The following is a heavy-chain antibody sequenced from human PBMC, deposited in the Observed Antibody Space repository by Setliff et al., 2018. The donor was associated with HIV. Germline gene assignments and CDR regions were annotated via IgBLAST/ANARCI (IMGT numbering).Heavy chain of an antibody. Sequence: SLKISCEVSGFAFDSYAMHWVRQPPGKGLEWISGISWDSGNRGYADSVNGRFTVSRDNAKNHLYLEMNSLTEEDTAVYFCAKDSPWKGFTYTHGYLEHWGQGTLVTVSS. CDR2: ISWDSGNR. D-gene: IGHD1-1*01. CDR3: AKDSPWKGFTYTHGYLEH. V-gene: IGHV3-9*01. CDR1: GFAFDSYA. J-gene: IGHJ1*01.